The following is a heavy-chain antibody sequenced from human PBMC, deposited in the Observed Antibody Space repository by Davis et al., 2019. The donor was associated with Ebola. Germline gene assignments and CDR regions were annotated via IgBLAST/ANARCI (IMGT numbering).Heavy chain of an antibody. J-gene: IGHJ4*02. Sequence: PGGSLRLSCVASGFTFSSYNMNWVRQAPGKGLEWVSSISSSGRYIYYADSVKGRFTISRDNAKNSLYLQMNSLRAEDTAVYYCARAGGSSGYYLDYWGQGTLVTVSS. D-gene: IGHD3-22*01. V-gene: IGHV3-21*01. CDR1: GFTFSSYN. CDR3: ARAGGSSGYYLDY. CDR2: ISSSGRYI.